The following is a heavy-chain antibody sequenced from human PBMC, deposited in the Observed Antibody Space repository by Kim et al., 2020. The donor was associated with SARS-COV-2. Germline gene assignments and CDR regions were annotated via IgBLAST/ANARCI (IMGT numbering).Heavy chain of an antibody. V-gene: IGHV3-30*18. J-gene: IGHJ6*02. Sequence: VISYDGSNKYYADSVKGRFTISRDNSKNTLYLQMNSLRAEDTAVYYCAKALRITMRVVEPFYYYGMDVWGQGTTVTVSS. CDR3: AKALRITMRVVEPFYYYGMDV. CDR2: ISYDGSNK. D-gene: IGHD3-22*01.